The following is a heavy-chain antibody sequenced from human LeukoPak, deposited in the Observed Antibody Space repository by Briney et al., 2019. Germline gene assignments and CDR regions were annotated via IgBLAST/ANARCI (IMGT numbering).Heavy chain of an antibody. CDR1: GDSISSYY. D-gene: IGHD3-22*01. Sequence: PSETLSLTCTVSGDSISSYYWSWIRQPPGKGLEWIGYIYYSGSTNYNPSLKSRVTISVDTSKNQFSLKLSSVTAADTAVYYCARHAPTYYYDSSGYPFDYWGQGTLVTVSS. CDR3: ARHAPTYYYDSSGYPFDY. V-gene: IGHV4-59*08. J-gene: IGHJ4*02. CDR2: IYYSGST.